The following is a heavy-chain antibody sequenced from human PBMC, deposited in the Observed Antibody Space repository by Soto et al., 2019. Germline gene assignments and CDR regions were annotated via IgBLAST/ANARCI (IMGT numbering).Heavy chain of an antibody. D-gene: IGHD3-10*01. CDR2: IYYSGST. J-gene: IGHJ5*02. CDR3: AKTYYGSGSAKNNWFDP. Sequence: SETLSLTCTVSGGSISSGGYYWSWIRQHPGKGLEWIGYIYYSGSTYYNPSLKSRVTISVDTSKNQFSLKLSSVTAADTAVYYCAKTYYGSGSAKNNWFDPWGQGTLVTVS. CDR1: GGSISSGGYY. V-gene: IGHV4-31*03.